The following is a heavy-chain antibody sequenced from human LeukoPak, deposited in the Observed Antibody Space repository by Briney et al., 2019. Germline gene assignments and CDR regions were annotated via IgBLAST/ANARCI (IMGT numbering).Heavy chain of an antibody. CDR3: ARVEYAEGAATGWFVP. J-gene: IGHJ5*02. Sequence: ASVKVSCKASGYTFTSYYMHWVRQAPGQGLEWMGIINPSGGSTSYAQKFQGRVTMTRDMSTSTVYMELSSLRSENTAVYYCARVEYAEGAATGWFVPWGQGTLVTVSS. V-gene: IGHV1-46*01. CDR1: GYTFTSYY. CDR2: INPSGGST. D-gene: IGHD1-26*01.